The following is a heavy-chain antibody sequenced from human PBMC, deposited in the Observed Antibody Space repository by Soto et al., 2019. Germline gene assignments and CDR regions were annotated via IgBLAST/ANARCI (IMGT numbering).Heavy chain of an antibody. Sequence: QVQRVQSGGEVKKPGASVTVSCKASGYTFINYHITWVRQAPGQGLEWMAWINTYNGMTDYEQRFQGRVTMTRDTSTRTAYMELRNLGSDDTAVYFCAKSPRGEMATDWGQGTLVTVSS. CDR2: INTYNGMT. CDR1: GYTFINYH. D-gene: IGHD5-12*01. J-gene: IGHJ4*02. CDR3: AKSPRGEMATD. V-gene: IGHV1-18*01.